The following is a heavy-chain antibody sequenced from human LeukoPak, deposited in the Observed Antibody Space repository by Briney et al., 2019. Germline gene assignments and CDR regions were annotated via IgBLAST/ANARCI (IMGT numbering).Heavy chain of an antibody. D-gene: IGHD6-6*01. CDR1: GFTFSSYS. CDR2: ISRTSSYI. CDR3: ARWPYSSSYYFDY. V-gene: IGHV3-21*01. Sequence: GGSLRLSCAASGFTFSSYSMNWVRQAPGKGLEWVSFISRTSSYIYYADSVKGRFTISRDNAKNSLYLQMNSLRAEDTAVYYCARWPYSSSYYFDYWGQGTLVTVSS. J-gene: IGHJ4*02.